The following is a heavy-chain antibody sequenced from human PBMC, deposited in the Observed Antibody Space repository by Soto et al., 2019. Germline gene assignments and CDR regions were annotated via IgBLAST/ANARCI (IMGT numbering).Heavy chain of an antibody. J-gene: IGHJ3*02. CDR2: ISSSSSYI. V-gene: IGHV3-21*01. D-gene: IGHD1-26*01. CDR3: AREREFIVEAKALRDAFDI. Sequence: GGSLRLSCAASGFTFSSYSMNWVRQAPGKGLEWVSSISSSSSYIYYADSVKGRFTIARDNAKNSLYLRMNSLRAEDTAVYYCAREREFIVEAKALRDAFDIWGQGTMVTVSS. CDR1: GFTFSSYS.